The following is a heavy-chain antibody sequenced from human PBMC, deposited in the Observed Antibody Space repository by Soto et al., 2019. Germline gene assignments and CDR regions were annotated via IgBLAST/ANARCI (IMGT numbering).Heavy chain of an antibody. CDR3: ARYGGYYDSSGYFDY. D-gene: IGHD3-22*01. V-gene: IGHV3-33*01. Sequence: QVQLVESGGGVVQPGRSLRLSCAASGFTFSSYGMHWVRQAPGKGLEWVAVIWYDGSNKYYADSVKGRFTISRDNSKNTLYLKMNSLRAEDTAVYYCARYGGYYDSSGYFDYWGQGTLVTVSS. CDR1: GFTFSSYG. CDR2: IWYDGSNK. J-gene: IGHJ4*02.